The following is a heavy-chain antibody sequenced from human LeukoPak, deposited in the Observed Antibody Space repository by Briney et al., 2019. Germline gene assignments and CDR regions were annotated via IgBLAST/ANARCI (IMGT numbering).Heavy chain of an antibody. CDR1: GGSISSGGYY. J-gene: IGHJ4*02. CDR3: ARVRLRSDYFDY. V-gene: IGHV4-31*03. Sequence: ASETLSLTCTVSGGSISSGGYYWSWIRQHPGKGLEWIGYIYYGGSTYYNPSLKSRVTISVDTSKNQFSLKLSSVTAADTAVYYCARVRLRSDYFDYWGQGTLVTVSS. CDR2: IYYGGST. D-gene: IGHD5-12*01.